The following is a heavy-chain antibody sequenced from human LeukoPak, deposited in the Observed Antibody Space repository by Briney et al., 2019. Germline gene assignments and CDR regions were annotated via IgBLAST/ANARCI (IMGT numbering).Heavy chain of an antibody. CDR2: ISGSGGST. D-gene: IGHD6-13*01. CDR1: GFTFSSYA. CDR3: AKAPYSSSWFYFDY. Sequence: GGSLRLSCAASGFTFSSYAMSWVRQAPGKGLEWVSAISGSGGSTYYAGSVKGRFTISRDNSKNTLYLQMNSLRAEDTAVYYCAKAPYSSSWFYFDYWGQGTLVTVSS. J-gene: IGHJ4*02. V-gene: IGHV3-23*01.